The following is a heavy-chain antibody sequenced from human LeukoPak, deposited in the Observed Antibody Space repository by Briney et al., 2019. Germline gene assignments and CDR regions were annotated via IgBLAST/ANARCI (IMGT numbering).Heavy chain of an antibody. V-gene: IGHV4-39*01. D-gene: IGHD3-3*01. CDR2: IYYSGNT. Sequence: PSETLSLTCTVSGGSISSSGYFWGWIRQPPGEGLEWIGTIYYSGNTYYNPSLKSRVTISVDTSKNQFSLKLSSVTAADTAVYYCARHVTIFGAPNWFDPWGQGTLVTVSS. CDR3: ARHVTIFGAPNWFDP. J-gene: IGHJ5*02. CDR1: GGSISSSGYF.